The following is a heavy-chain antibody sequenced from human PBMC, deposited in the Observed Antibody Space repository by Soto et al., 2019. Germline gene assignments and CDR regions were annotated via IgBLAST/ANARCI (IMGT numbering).Heavy chain of an antibody. CDR1: GGSISSYY. CDR2: IYYSGST. V-gene: IGHV4-59*08. CDR3: ARHGADGAQLWY. Sequence: SETLSLTCTVSGGSISSYYWSWIRQPPGKGLEWIGYIYYSGSTNYNPSLKSRVTISVDTSKNQFSLKLSSVTAADTAVYYCARHGADGAQLWYWGQGTLVTVSS. J-gene: IGHJ4*02. D-gene: IGHD3-10*01.